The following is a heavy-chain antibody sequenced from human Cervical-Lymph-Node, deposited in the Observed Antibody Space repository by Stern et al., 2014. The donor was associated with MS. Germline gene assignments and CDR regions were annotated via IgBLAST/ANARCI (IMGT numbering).Heavy chain of an antibody. CDR3: ARDYEDTSMLFDH. CDR2: ISYDGNHK. CDR1: GFTFSSYG. V-gene: IGHV3-30*03. D-gene: IGHD2-8*01. J-gene: IGHJ4*02. Sequence: VQLVESGGAVVQPGRSLRLSCAASGFTFSSYGMHWVRQAPGKGLEWVTFISYDGNHKYYAASVTGRFTISRDNSKNTLHLQMNSVTPDDTAIYYCARDYEDTSMLFDHWGQGTLVTVSS.